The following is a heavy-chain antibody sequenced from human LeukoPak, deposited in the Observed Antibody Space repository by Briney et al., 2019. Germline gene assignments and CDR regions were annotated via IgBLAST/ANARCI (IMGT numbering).Heavy chain of an antibody. Sequence: PSETLSLTCTVSGDSVSNYYWSWIRQPPGKRLEWIGCIYYSESATYNPSLKSRVTISLDTSKNQFFLKLSSVTAADTAVYYCAGGRSGYYGSGSYDNWGQGTLVTVSS. CDR1: GDSVSNYY. CDR2: IYYSESA. CDR3: AGGRSGYYGSGSYDN. D-gene: IGHD3-10*01. V-gene: IGHV4-59*02. J-gene: IGHJ4*02.